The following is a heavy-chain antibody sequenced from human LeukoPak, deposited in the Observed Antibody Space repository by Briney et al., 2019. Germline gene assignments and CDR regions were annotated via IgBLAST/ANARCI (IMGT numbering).Heavy chain of an antibody. CDR2: IYYSGST. D-gene: IGHD3-22*01. CDR1: GGSISSGSYY. J-gene: IGHJ4*02. V-gene: IGHV4-30-4*08. Sequence: SQTLSLTCTVSGGSISSGSYYWSWIRQPPGKGLEWIGYIYYSGSTYYNPSLKSRVTISVDTSKNQFSLKLSSVTAADTAVYYCAREGKSGYYDSSGYYYLTVFDYWGQETLVTVSS. CDR3: AREGKSGYYDSSGYYYLTVFDY.